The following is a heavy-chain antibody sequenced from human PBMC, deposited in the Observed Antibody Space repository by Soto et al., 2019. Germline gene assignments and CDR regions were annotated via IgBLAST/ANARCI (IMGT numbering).Heavy chain of an antibody. CDR1: GGSFSGYY. D-gene: IGHD4-4*01. CDR2: INHTGST. V-gene: IGHV4-34*01. J-gene: IGHJ5*02. CDR3: ARPMRLQYNWFDP. Sequence: QVQLQQWDAGLLKPSETLSLTCAVYGGSFSGYYWSWIRQPPGKGLEWIGEINHTGSTNYNPSLKSRVTISVDTSKNQFSLKLSSVTAADTAVYYCARPMRLQYNWFDPWGQGTLVTVSS.